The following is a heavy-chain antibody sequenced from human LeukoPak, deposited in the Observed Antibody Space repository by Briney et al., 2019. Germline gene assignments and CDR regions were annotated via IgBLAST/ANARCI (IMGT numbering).Heavy chain of an antibody. CDR1: GGSISSYY. CDR3: ARDRWYYDYVWGSYRPDAFDI. J-gene: IGHJ3*02. V-gene: IGHV4-59*01. D-gene: IGHD3-16*02. CDR2: IYYSGST. Sequence: SSETLSLTCTVSGGSISSYYWSWIRQPPGKGLEWIGYIYYSGSTNYKPSLKSRVTISVDTSKNQFSLKLSSVTAADTAVYYCARDRWYYDYVWGSYRPDAFDIWGQGTMVTVSS.